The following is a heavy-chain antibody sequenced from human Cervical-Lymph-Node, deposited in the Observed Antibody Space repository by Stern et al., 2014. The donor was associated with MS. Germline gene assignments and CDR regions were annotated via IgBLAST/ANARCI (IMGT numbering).Heavy chain of an antibody. Sequence: QVHLQESGPGLVKPSQTLSLTCTVSGASIKTIGYFWSWVRQPPGKGLAWIGFISHSGVTFYNETLKCRVTLSQDTSANQFSLSLTSVTAADTALYFCMRGDYWGRGILVAVSS. CDR2: ISHSGVT. V-gene: IGHV4-31*03. CDR3: MRGDY. CDR1: GASIKTIGYF. J-gene: IGHJ4*02.